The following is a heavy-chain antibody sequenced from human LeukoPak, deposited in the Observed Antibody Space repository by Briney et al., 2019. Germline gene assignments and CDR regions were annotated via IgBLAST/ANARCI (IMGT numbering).Heavy chain of an antibody. CDR2: ISAASNYI. CDR1: GFSFSTYS. J-gene: IGHJ4*02. Sequence: GGSLRLSCAASGFSFSTYSMNWVRQAPGKGPEWVSSISAASNYIYYADSVKGRFTISRDNAKNSLYLQMNSLRAEDTAVYYCARERLPDDYWGQGTLVTVSS. CDR3: ARERLPDDY. D-gene: IGHD4-11*01. V-gene: IGHV3-21*01.